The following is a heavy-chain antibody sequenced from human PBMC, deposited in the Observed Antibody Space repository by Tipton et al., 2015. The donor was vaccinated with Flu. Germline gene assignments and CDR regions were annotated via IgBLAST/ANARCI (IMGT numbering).Heavy chain of an antibody. J-gene: IGHJ4*02. CDR2: INTAETVT. D-gene: IGHD1-7*01. Sequence: GSLRLSCAASGFTISASYMHWVRQGPGKGLEWLSSINTAETVTRYADSVKGRFTISRDNAKNTLFLQMNSLRAEDTAVYYCARNLQTGTASYWGQGTLVTVSS. CDR3: ARNLQTGTASY. CDR1: GFTISASY. V-gene: IGHV3-74*01.